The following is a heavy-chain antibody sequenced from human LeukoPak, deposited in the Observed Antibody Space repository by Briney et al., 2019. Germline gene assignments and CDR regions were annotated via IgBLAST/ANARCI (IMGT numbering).Heavy chain of an antibody. J-gene: IGHJ4*02. D-gene: IGHD5-24*01. V-gene: IGHV3-7*01. Sequence: RFTXSSXXXXWVRQAPGKGXXXXANIKPDGSEIYSVDSVKGRFTISRDNAKNSLYLQMNSLRAEDTAVYYCARDGRDGYNYRFDYWGQGTLVTVSS. CDR1: RFTXSSXX. CDR3: ARDGRDGYNYRFDY. CDR2: IKPDGSEI.